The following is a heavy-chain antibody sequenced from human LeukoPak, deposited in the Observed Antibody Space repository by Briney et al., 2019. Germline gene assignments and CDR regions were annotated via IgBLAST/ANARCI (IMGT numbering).Heavy chain of an antibody. J-gene: IGHJ6*04. Sequence: ASVKVSCKASGGTFSSYAISWVRQAPGQGLEWMGWISAYNGNTNYAQKLQGRVTMTTDTSTSTAYMELRSLRSEDTAVYYCATGLWFGKYLDVWGKGTTVTISS. CDR3: ATGLWFGKYLDV. D-gene: IGHD3-10*01. V-gene: IGHV1-18*01. CDR1: GGTFSSYA. CDR2: ISAYNGNT.